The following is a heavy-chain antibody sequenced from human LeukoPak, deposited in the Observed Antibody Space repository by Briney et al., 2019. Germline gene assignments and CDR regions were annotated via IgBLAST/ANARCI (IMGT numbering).Heavy chain of an antibody. V-gene: IGHV4-59*01. D-gene: IGHD1-7*01. CDR1: GGSISSYS. CDR2: IYHGGST. Sequence: PSETLSLTCIISGGSISSYSWSWIRQPPGKGLEWIAYIYHGGSTKYNASLKSRVTVSVDMSKNQFSLKMTSVTAADTAVYYCASTEWNYARWGQGTLVTVSS. CDR3: ASTEWNYAR. J-gene: IGHJ4*02.